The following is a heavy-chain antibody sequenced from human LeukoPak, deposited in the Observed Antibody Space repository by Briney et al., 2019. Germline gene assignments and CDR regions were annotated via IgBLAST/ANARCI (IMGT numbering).Heavy chain of an antibody. V-gene: IGHV1-2*06. CDR3: AKARVSGSASSDY. CDR2: INPNSGDT. D-gene: IGHD2-8*01. J-gene: IGHJ4*02. Sequence: GASVKVSCKASGYTFTGYYMPWVRRAPGQGLEWMGRINPNSGDTSFAPKFQGRVTLTRDTSISTAYMELSRLIHDDTAVYYCAKARVSGSASSDYWGQGTLVTVSS. CDR1: GYTFTGYY.